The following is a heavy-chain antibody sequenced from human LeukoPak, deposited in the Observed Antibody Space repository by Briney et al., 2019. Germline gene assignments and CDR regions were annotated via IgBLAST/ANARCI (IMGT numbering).Heavy chain of an antibody. CDR1: GFTFSSYS. J-gene: IGHJ6*03. V-gene: IGHV3-48*04. CDR3: ARQGWERPPNYYYYMDV. D-gene: IGHD1-26*01. CDR2: ISSSSSTI. Sequence: PGGSLRLSCAASGFTFSSYSMNWVRQAPGKGLEWASYISSSSSTIYYADSVKGRFTISRDNAKNSLYLQMNSLRAGDTAVYYCARQGWERPPNYYYYMDVWGQGTLVTVSS.